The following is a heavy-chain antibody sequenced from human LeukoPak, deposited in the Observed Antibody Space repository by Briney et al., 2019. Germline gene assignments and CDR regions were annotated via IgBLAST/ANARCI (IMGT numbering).Heavy chain of an antibody. J-gene: IGHJ5*02. D-gene: IGHD7-27*01. V-gene: IGHV4-59*01. CDR1: GGSISSYY. Sequence: SETLSLTCTVSGGSISSYYWSWIRQPPGKGLEYIGYIYYSGSTNYNPSLKSRLTISVDTSKNQFSLKLSSVTTADTAVYFCARDSAGDYWLDPWGQGAPVTVSS. CDR3: ARDSAGDYWLDP. CDR2: IYYSGST.